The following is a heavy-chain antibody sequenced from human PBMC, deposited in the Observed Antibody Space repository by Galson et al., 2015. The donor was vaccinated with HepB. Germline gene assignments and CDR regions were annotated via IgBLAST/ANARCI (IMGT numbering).Heavy chain of an antibody. J-gene: IGHJ4*02. V-gene: IGHV4-4*02. CDR2: IYLGGRT. D-gene: IGHD1-1*01. Sequence: LSLTCVVSGGSISSANRWSWVRQPPGKGLEWIGEIYLGGRTHYNPSLNSRVTMSIDTSNNQFSLMLTSVTAADTAMYYCARHMSMPGTRGFDSWGQGTLVTVSS. CDR1: GGSISSANR. CDR3: ARHMSMPGTRGFDS.